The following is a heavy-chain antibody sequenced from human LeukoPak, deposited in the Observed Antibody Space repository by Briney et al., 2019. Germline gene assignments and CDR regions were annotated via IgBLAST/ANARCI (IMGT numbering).Heavy chain of an antibody. CDR3: ARGQWELPDY. V-gene: IGHV4-39*01. Sequence: SETLSLTCTVSGGSIISTDYYWGWIRQPPGKGLEWIGTISYSGSTYYNPSLNSRVTMSADTSKNQFSLKLSSVTAADTAMYYCARGQWELPDYWGQGTLVTVSS. CDR1: GGSIISTDYY. CDR2: ISYSGST. D-gene: IGHD1-26*01. J-gene: IGHJ4*02.